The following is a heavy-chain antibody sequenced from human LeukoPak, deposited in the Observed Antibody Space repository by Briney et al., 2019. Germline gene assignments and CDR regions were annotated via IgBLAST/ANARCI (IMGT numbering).Heavy chain of an antibody. CDR1: GYTFTSYY. J-gene: IGHJ4*02. V-gene: IGHV1-46*01. CDR2: INPSGGST. D-gene: IGHD1-26*01. Sequence: ASVKVSCKASGYTFTSYYMHWVRQAPGQGLEWMGIINPSGGSTSYAQKFQGRVTMTRDMSTSTVYMELSSLRSEDTAVYYCARVGGSYYGPSVFDYWGQGTLVTVSS. CDR3: ARVGGSYYGPSVFDY.